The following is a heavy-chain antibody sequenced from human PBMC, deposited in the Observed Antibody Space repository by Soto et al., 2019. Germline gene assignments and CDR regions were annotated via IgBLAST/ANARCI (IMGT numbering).Heavy chain of an antibody. D-gene: IGHD3-3*01. CDR3: ARNDFWRAQNWFDP. V-gene: IGHV1-3*01. J-gene: IGHJ5*02. CDR2: INSGNGNT. Sequence: ASVKVSCKASGYTFSNYAMHWVRQAPGQRLEWMGWINSGNGNTKYSQKFQGRVTITRNTSASTAYMELSGLRSEDTAVYYCARNDFWRAQNWFDPWG. CDR1: GYTFSNYA.